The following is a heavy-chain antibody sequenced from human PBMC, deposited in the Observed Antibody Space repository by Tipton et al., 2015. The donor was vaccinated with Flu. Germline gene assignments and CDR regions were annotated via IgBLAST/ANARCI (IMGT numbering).Heavy chain of an antibody. CDR2: IYYGGTT. Sequence: TLSLTCTVSGGAVSSYFWTWIRQPPGKQLEWIGYIYYGGTTNYNPSLRSRVTFSMDTSKNQFSLRLSSVTAADTAVYYCARRDYSNYVSEPHNWFDPWGQGTLVTVSS. V-gene: IGHV4-59*02. CDR1: GGAVSSYF. J-gene: IGHJ5*02. CDR3: ARRDYSNYVSEPHNWFDP. D-gene: IGHD4-11*01.